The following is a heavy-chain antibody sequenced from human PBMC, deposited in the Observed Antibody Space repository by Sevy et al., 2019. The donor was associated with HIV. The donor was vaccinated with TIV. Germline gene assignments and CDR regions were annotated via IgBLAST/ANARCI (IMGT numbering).Heavy chain of an antibody. V-gene: IGHV4-59*01. D-gene: IGHD2-15*01. J-gene: IGHJ5*02. CDR1: GGSGGSISDYY. CDR2: INYSRST. Sequence: SETLSLTCSVSGGSGGSISDYYWSWIRQPPGKGLEWIGYINYSRSTKFNPSLKSQVTISVDTSKNQFSLKLTFVTEADTAVYYCARGGTSLFAPWGQGTLVTVSS. CDR3: ARGGTSLFAP.